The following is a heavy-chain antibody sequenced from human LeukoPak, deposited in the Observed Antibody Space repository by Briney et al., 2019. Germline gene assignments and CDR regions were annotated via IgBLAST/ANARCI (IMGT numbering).Heavy chain of an antibody. CDR1: GFTFSSYW. V-gene: IGHV3-21*01. Sequence: GGSLRLSCAASGFTFSSYWMHWVRQAPGKGLEWVSSISSSSSYIYYADSVKGRFTISRDNAKNSLYLQMNSLRAEDTAVYYCARDDYGDYVSGYFDYWGQGTLVTVSS. CDR3: ARDDYGDYVSGYFDY. J-gene: IGHJ4*02. CDR2: ISSSSSYI. D-gene: IGHD4-17*01.